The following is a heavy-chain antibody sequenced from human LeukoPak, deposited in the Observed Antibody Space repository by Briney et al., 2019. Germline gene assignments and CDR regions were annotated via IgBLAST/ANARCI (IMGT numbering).Heavy chain of an antibody. CDR3: AKDGPVNWGGYYFDY. Sequence: GGSLRLSCAASGFTFDDYAMHWVRQAPGKGLEWVSVVSGNGGSTYYADSVKGRFSISRDNSKNSLYLQMNSLRPEDTALYYCAKDGPVNWGGYYFDYRGQGTLVTVSS. V-gene: IGHV3-43*02. CDR1: GFTFDDYA. D-gene: IGHD7-27*01. CDR2: VSGNGGST. J-gene: IGHJ4*02.